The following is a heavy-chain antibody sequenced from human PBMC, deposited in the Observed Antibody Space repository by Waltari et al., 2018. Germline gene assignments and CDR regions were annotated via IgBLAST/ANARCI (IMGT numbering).Heavy chain of an antibody. CDR3: ARADSSTLTGDAFDI. CDR2: ISSSSSSI. V-gene: IGHV3-48*01. CDR1: GFTFNNYN. Sequence: EVQLVESGGGLVQPGGSLRLSCAASGFTFNNYNMNWVRQAPGKGREWVSKISSSSSSIYYAGSVKGRFTISRDNAKNSLSLQMNSLRVEDTAVYYCARADSSTLTGDAFDIWGQGTMVTVSS. J-gene: IGHJ3*02. D-gene: IGHD4-17*01.